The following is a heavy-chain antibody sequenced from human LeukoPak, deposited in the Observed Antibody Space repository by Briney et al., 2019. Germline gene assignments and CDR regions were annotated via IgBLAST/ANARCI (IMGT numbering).Heavy chain of an antibody. Sequence: SETLSLTCTVSGYSISSGYYWGWIRQPPGKGLEWIGSIYHSGSTYYNPSLKSRVTISVDTSKNQFSLKLSSVTAADTAVYYCARGGQVSTGAYFDYWGQGTLVTVSS. CDR3: ARGGQVSTGAYFDY. V-gene: IGHV4-38-2*02. CDR2: IYHSGST. J-gene: IGHJ4*02. D-gene: IGHD1-26*01. CDR1: GYSISSGYY.